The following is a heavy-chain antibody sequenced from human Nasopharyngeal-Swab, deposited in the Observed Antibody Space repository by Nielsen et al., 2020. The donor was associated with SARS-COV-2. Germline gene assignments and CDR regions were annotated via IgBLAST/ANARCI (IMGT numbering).Heavy chain of an antibody. J-gene: IGHJ4*02. CDR3: ARRSGYSYGYALDN. Sequence: WIRQPPGRGLEWIGSIYYSGSTYYNPSLKSRVTISVDTSKNQFSLKLSSVTAADTAVYYCARRSGYSYGYALDNWGPGTLVTVSS. CDR2: IYYSGST. V-gene: IGHV4-39*01. D-gene: IGHD5-18*01.